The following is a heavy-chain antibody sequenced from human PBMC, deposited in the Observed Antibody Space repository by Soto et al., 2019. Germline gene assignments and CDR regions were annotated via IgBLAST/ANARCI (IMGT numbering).Heavy chain of an antibody. Sequence: SETLSLTCTVSGGSIRSSSYYWGWIRQPPGKGLEWIGSIYYSGSTYYNPSLKSRVTISVDTSKNQFSLKLSSVTAADTAVYYCARQGPRIAAAGTWDYYYYGMNVWGQGTTVTVSS. V-gene: IGHV4-39*01. D-gene: IGHD6-13*01. CDR1: GGSIRSSSYY. J-gene: IGHJ6*02. CDR3: ARQGPRIAAAGTWDYYYYGMNV. CDR2: IYYSGST.